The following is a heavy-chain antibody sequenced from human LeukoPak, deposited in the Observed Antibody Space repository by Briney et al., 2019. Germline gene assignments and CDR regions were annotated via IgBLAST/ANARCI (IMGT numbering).Heavy chain of an antibody. CDR2: ISGIGGST. D-gene: IGHD5-18*01. CDR3: ARDGGYSYGYNY. Sequence: GGSLRLSCAASGFTFSSYGMSWVRQAPGKGLEWVSDISGIGGSTYYADSVKGRFTISRDNSKNSLYLQMNSLRAEDTAVYYCARDGGYSYGYNYWGQGTLVTVSS. J-gene: IGHJ4*02. V-gene: IGHV3-23*01. CDR1: GFTFSSYG.